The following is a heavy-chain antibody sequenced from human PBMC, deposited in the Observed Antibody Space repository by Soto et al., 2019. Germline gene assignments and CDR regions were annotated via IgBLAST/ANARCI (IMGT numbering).Heavy chain of an antibody. CDR3: AREMWTRTGPQTFFDY. V-gene: IGHV1-18*01. CDR2: ISPSSGVT. Sequence: QVQLVQSEGEVRQPGASVKVSCRASGYTFTSYGIIWVRQAPGQGLEWMGYISPSSGVTRYAQNLQGRVTLTSDTSTTTAYMELRSLRSDDTAVYYCAREMWTRTGPQTFFDYWGLGALVTVSS. CDR1: GYTFTSYG. J-gene: IGHJ4*02. D-gene: IGHD2-21*01.